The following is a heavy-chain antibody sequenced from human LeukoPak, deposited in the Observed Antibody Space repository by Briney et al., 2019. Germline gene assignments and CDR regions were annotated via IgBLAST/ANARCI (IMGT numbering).Heavy chain of an antibody. CDR2: INHSGST. CDR1: TGTFSGYY. D-gene: IGHD2-2*01. V-gene: IGHV4-34*01. J-gene: IGHJ5*02. Sequence: SETLSLTCAVYTGTFSGYYWSWIRQPPGKGLEWIGEINHSGSTNYNPSLRSRVTISLDTSKNQFSLKLTSVTAADTAVYYCARDSLPDRRGRNWFDPWGQGTLVTVSS. CDR3: ARDSLPDRRGRNWFDP.